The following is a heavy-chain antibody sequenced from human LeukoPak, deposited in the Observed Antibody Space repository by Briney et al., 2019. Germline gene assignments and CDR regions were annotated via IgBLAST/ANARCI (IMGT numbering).Heavy chain of an antibody. J-gene: IGHJ3*02. CDR3: ARDTLTGSGLDAFDI. CDR1: GYTFNSYD. D-gene: IGHD3-9*01. Sequence: GASVKVSCKASGYTFNSYDISWVRQAPGQGLEWTAWISTYNGNTNCAQKLQGRVTMTTDTSTSTAYMELRSLRSDDTAVYYCARDTLTGSGLDAFDIWGQGTMVTVSS. V-gene: IGHV1-18*01. CDR2: ISTYNGNT.